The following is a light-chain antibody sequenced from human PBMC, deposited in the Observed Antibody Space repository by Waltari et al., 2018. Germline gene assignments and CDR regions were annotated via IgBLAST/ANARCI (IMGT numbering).Light chain of an antibody. V-gene: IGLV2-14*03. CDR1: SREVGGYTY. J-gene: IGLJ3*02. CDR2: DVS. CDR3: SSYTSSSTLV. Sequence: QSALTQPASVSGSPGQSITISCTGTSREVGGYTYVPWYQQHPGTAPKLLIYDVSSRPSGVSDRFSGSKSGNTASLTISGLQADDEADYYCSSYTSSSTLVFGGGTKMTVL.